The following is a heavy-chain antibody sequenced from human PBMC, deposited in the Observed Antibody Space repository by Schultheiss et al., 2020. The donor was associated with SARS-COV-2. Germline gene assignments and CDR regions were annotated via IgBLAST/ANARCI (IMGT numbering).Heavy chain of an antibody. CDR1: GFTFSRYW. D-gene: IGHD6-19*01. J-gene: IGHJ4*02. V-gene: IGHV3-23*01. Sequence: GGSLRLSCAASGFTFSRYWMHWVRQAPGKGLVWVSSISGSGITNYADSVQGRFTISSDNFKNTLYLQMNSLRVEDTALYYCAKDRGWEVAGSFYSWGQGALVTVSS. CDR2: ISGSGIT. CDR3: AKDRGWEVAGSFYS.